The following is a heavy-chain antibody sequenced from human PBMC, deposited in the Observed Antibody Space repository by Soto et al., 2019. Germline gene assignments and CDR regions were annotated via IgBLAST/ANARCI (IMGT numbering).Heavy chain of an antibody. Sequence: LSLTCAVYGGSFSGYYWSWIRQPPGKGLEWIGEINHSGSTNYNPSLKSRVTMSVDTSKNQFSLKLSSVTAADTAVYYCAREGQLWLLRYFFYLGQGTLVTVS. CDR1: GGSFSGYY. CDR3: AREGQLWLLRYFFY. J-gene: IGHJ4*02. V-gene: IGHV4-34*01. D-gene: IGHD5-18*01. CDR2: INHSGST.